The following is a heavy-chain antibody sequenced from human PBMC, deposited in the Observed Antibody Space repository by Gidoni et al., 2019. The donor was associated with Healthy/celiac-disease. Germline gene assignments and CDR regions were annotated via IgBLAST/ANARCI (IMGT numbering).Heavy chain of an antibody. CDR2: FYYSGST. V-gene: IGHV4-39*01. CDR3: ARFNDYGGNSDAVDI. J-gene: IGHJ3*02. D-gene: IGHD4-17*01. Sequence: QLQLQESGPGLVKPSETLSLTCTVSGGPIRSIRYYWGWLRDPPGKGLEWIGSFYYSGSTYYNPSVKSRATISVDTSKSQCSLKLSSVTAADAAVYYCARFNDYGGNSDAVDIWGQGTMVTVSS. CDR1: GGPIRSIRYY.